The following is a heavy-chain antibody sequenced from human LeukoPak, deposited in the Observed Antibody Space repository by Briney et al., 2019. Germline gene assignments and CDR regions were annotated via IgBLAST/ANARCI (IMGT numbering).Heavy chain of an antibody. D-gene: IGHD3-16*01. V-gene: IGHV3-23*01. Sequence: GGSLRLSCAASGFSFSSHAMNWVRQAPGKGLEWVSAISGSGGSTYYADSVKGRFTISRDNSKNTLYLQMNSLRAEDTAVYYCAKDLGIWPYWGQGTLVTVSS. J-gene: IGHJ4*02. CDR2: ISGSGGST. CDR1: GFSFSSHA. CDR3: AKDLGIWPY.